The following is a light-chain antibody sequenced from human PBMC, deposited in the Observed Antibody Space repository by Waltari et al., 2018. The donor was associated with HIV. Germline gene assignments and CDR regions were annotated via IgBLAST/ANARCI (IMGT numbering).Light chain of an antibody. Sequence: QSVLIQPPSASGTPGQRVPIPCSGSTFNPGHTLVYWYQQLPGTAPRLLIDGNNQRPSGVPDRFSTSKSGTSASLAISGLRSEDEVDYYCAAWDDSLTGWVFGGGTKLTVL. V-gene: IGLV1-47*01. CDR2: GNN. J-gene: IGLJ3*02. CDR1: TFNPGHTL. CDR3: AAWDDSLTGWV.